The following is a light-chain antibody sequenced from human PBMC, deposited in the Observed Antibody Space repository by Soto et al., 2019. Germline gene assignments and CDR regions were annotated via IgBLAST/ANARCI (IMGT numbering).Light chain of an antibody. CDR1: PSISNS. CDR2: DAS. V-gene: IGKV3-11*01. Sequence: ETVLTQSPATLSLSPGERATLSCRASPSISNSLAWYQQKAGQAPRLLIYDASNRATGIPARFSGSGSGTDFTPTITSLEPEDFAVYYCQQRSNWPWTFGQGTNVEIK. CDR3: QQRSNWPWT. J-gene: IGKJ1*01.